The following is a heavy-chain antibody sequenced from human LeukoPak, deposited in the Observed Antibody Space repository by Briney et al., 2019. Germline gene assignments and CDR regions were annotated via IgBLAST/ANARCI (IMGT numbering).Heavy chain of an antibody. J-gene: IGHJ4*02. Sequence: GGFLRLSCAASGFTFSSYAMSWVRQAPGKGLEWISAISAGGGSTYYADSVKGRCTISRDNSKSTVSLQMSALRAEDTAIYYCAKVAGSGGYFPEYWGQGTLVTVSS. V-gene: IGHV3-23*01. CDR3: AKVAGSGGYFPEY. D-gene: IGHD3-10*01. CDR1: GFTFSSYA. CDR2: ISAGGGST.